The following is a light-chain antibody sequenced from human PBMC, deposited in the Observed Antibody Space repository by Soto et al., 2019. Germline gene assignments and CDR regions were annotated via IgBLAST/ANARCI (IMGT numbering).Light chain of an antibody. CDR2: GTS. Sequence: EMVMTQSPATLSLSPGERATLSCRASQSVSSYLAWYQQKPGQAPRLLIYGTSSRATGIPDRFSGSGSGTDFTLTISRLEPEDFAVYYCQQYGNSPITFGQGTRLEIK. V-gene: IGKV3-20*01. CDR3: QQYGNSPIT. CDR1: QSVSSY. J-gene: IGKJ5*01.